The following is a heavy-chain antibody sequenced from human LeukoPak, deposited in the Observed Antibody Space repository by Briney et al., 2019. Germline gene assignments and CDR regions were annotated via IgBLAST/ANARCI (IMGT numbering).Heavy chain of an antibody. CDR3: ARGAGSDHTNYDFWSGYYESEFDY. CDR2: INPNSGGT. CDR1: GYTFTGYY. D-gene: IGHD3-3*01. V-gene: IGHV1-2*02. J-gene: IGHJ4*02. Sequence: GASVKVSCKASGYTFTGYYMHWVRQAPGQGLEWMGWINPNSGGTNYAQKFQGRVTMTRDTSISTAYMELSRLRSDDTAVYYCARGAGSDHTNYDFWSGYYESEFDYWGQGTLVTVSS.